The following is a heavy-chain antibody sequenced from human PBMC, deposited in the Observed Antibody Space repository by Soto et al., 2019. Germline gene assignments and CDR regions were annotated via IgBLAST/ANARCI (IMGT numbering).Heavy chain of an antibody. CDR2: IKSKASGGTT. J-gene: IGHJ3*01. Sequence: GGSLRLSCAASGLTFINYGMHWVRQAPGRGLEWVGRIKSKASGGTTDYAAPVKGRFTISRDDSRSTFYLHMNSLKTEDPAVYYCFFIGYRPPSDASTFWGRGTVV. V-gene: IGHV3-15*01. D-gene: IGHD3-16*02. CDR3: FFIGYRPPSDASTF. CDR1: GLTFINYG.